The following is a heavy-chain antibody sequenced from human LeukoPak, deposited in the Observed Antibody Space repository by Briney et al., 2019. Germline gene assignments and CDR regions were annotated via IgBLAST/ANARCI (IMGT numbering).Heavy chain of an antibody. Sequence: PGGSLRLSCAASGFTVSSNYMSWVRPAPGKGLEWVSVIYSGGSTYYADSVKGRFTISRDNSKNTLYLQMNSLRAEDTAVYYCAGPRIAAAGWTDYWGQGTLVTVSS. J-gene: IGHJ4*02. D-gene: IGHD6-13*01. CDR3: AGPRIAAAGWTDY. V-gene: IGHV3-66*04. CDR2: IYSGGST. CDR1: GFTVSSNY.